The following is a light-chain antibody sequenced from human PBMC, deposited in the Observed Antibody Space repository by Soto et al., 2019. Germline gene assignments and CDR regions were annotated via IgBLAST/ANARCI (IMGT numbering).Light chain of an antibody. Sequence: QSVLTQPPSVSAAPGQTVTISCSGSSSNIGNNYVSWYQQLPRTAPKLLIYEGDKRPSGIPDRFSGSKSGTSASLGISGLQAGDEADYYCGTWDSSLSLFVFGTGTKVTVL. CDR2: EGD. CDR1: SSNIGNNY. V-gene: IGLV1-51*02. J-gene: IGLJ1*01. CDR3: GTWDSSLSLFV.